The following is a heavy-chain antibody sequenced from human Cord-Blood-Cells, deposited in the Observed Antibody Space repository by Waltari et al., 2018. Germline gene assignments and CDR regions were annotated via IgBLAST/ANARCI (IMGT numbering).Heavy chain of an antibody. Sequence: QLQLQESGPGLVKPSETLSLTCTVSGGSISSSSYYWGWIRQPPGKGLEWIGRIYYSGSTYYNPSLKSRVTISVDTSKNQFSRKLSSVTAADTAVYYCASYGSGSYYNGNFDYWGQGTLVTVSS. CDR3: ASYGSGSYYNGNFDY. V-gene: IGHV4-39*01. CDR2: IYYSGST. CDR1: GGSISSSSYY. D-gene: IGHD3-10*01. J-gene: IGHJ4*02.